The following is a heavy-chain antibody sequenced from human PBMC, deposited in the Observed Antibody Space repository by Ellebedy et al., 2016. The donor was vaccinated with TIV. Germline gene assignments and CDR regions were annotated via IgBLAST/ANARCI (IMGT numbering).Heavy chain of an antibody. J-gene: IGHJ4*02. Sequence: SETLSLTCAVYGGSFSGYYWSWVRQPPGKGLEWIGEVNQSGRTNYHPSLKGRVTISVDRSKNQFSLRLSSVTAADTAVYYCAEGRSGWYYFDYWGQGTLVTVSS. V-gene: IGHV4-34*01. CDR2: VNQSGRT. CDR3: AEGRSGWYYFDY. D-gene: IGHD6-19*01. CDR1: GGSFSGYY.